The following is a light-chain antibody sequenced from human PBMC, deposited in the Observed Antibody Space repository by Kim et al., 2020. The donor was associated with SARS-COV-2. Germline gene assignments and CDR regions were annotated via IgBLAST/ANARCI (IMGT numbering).Light chain of an antibody. CDR2: RNN. CDR3: AAWDDSLSGGV. J-gene: IGLJ2*01. V-gene: IGLV1-47*01. Sequence: GQRVTISCSGSSSNIGSNYEYWYQQLPGTAPKLLIYRNNPRPSGVPDRFSGSKSGTSASLAISGLRSEDEADYYCAAWDDSLSGGVFGGGTQLTVL. CDR1: SSNIGSNY.